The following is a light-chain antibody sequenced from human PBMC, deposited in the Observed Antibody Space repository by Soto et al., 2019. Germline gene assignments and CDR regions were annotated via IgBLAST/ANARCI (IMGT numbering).Light chain of an antibody. CDR3: HQYGIVPWT. J-gene: IGKJ1*01. CDR1: QSVIY. CDR2: GAS. V-gene: IGKV3-20*01. Sequence: EIVLTQSPGTLSLSPGEGATLSCRASQSVIYLAWYQQKPGQAPRLLFYGASNRATGIPGRFSGSGSGTDFTLTISRMEPEDSAVYYCHQYGIVPWTFGQGTKVEIK.